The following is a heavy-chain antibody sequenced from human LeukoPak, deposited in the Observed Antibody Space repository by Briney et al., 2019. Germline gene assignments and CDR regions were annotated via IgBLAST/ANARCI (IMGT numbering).Heavy chain of an antibody. J-gene: IGHJ4*02. CDR1: GRYW. V-gene: IGHV3-74*01. CDR3: VSFYETY. CDR2: INSDGSWT. Sequence: PGGSLRLSCAASGRYWMHWVRQAPGKGLVWVSHINSDGSWTSYADSVKGRFTISKDNAKNTVYLLMSNLRVEDTAVYYCVSFYETYWGRGTLVTVSS. D-gene: IGHD2/OR15-2a*01.